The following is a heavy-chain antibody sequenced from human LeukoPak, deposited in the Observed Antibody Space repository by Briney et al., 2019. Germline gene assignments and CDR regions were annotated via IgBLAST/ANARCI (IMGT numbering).Heavy chain of an antibody. CDR3: AATRGRYYYFDY. CDR1: GFTFSSYA. CDR2: ISYDGSNK. Sequence: GRSLRLSCAASGFTFSSYAMHWVRQAPGKGLEWVAVISYDGSNKYYADSVKGRFTISRDNSKNTLYLQMNSLRAEDTAVYYCAATRGRYYYFDYWGQGTLVTVSS. J-gene: IGHJ4*02. V-gene: IGHV3-30-3*01. D-gene: IGHD3-16*02.